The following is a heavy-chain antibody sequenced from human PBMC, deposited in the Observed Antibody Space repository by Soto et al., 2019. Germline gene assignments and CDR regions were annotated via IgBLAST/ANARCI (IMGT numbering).Heavy chain of an antibody. D-gene: IGHD3-10*01. CDR3: ARLALLSAPLWFGEDDLGYYYMDV. CDR2: TYYRSKWYN. Sequence: QVQLQQSGPGLVKPSQTLSLTCAISGDSVSSNSAAWNWIRQSPSRGLEWLGRTYYRSKWYNDYAVYVKSRITVNPDTSKNQVSLQLNSVTPEDTAVYYCARLALLSAPLWFGEDDLGYYYMDVWGKGTTVTVSS. V-gene: IGHV6-1*01. J-gene: IGHJ6*03. CDR1: GDSVSSNSAA.